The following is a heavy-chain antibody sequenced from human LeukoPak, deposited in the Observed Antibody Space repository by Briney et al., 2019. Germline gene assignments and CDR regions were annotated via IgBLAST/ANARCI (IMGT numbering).Heavy chain of an antibody. V-gene: IGHV4-39*07. J-gene: IGHJ4*02. CDR1: GGSISSTTYY. Sequence: SETLSLTCTVSGGSISSTTYYWGWIRQPPGKGLEWIGSIYFSGSTYYNPSLKSRVSISLDTSKNQFSLKLSSVTDADTAVYYCARDGMWFGEFRFDYWGQGTLVTVSS. CDR2: IYFSGST. CDR3: ARDGMWFGEFRFDY. D-gene: IGHD3-10*01.